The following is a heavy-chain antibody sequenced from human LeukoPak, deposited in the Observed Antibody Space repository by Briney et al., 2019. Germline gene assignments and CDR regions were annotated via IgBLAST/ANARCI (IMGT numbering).Heavy chain of an antibody. CDR1: GFTFSASA. D-gene: IGHD3-9*01. CDR2: IRSKADDFAT. Sequence: GGSLKLSCAASGFTFSASAVHWVRQPSGKGLEWVGRIRSKADDFATAYAASVKGRFLISRDDSKNTAYLQMDSLKTEDTAVYYCTKFYYDVLTGYRGMDVWGQGTTVTVSS. CDR3: TKFYYDVLTGYRGMDV. V-gene: IGHV3-73*01. J-gene: IGHJ6*02.